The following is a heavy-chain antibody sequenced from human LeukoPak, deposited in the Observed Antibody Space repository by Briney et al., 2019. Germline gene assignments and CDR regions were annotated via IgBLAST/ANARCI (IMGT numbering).Heavy chain of an antibody. CDR1: GFTFSSYG. Sequence: GGSLRLSCAASGFTFSSYGMHWVRQAPGKGLEWVSVISYDGSNKYYADSVKGRFTISRDNSKNTLYLQMTSLRAEDTAVYYCAKDLGYSSSWYGALEPWGQGTLVTVSS. D-gene: IGHD6-13*01. CDR2: ISYDGSNK. V-gene: IGHV3-30*18. CDR3: AKDLGYSSSWYGALEP. J-gene: IGHJ5*02.